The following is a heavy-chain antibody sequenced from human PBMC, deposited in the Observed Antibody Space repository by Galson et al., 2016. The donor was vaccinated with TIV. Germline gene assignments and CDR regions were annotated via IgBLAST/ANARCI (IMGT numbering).Heavy chain of an antibody. CDR1: GFSLSTSGMC. CDR2: IDWDDDK. Sequence: PALVTPTQTLTLTCTFSGFSLSTSGMCVSWIRQPPGKALEWLARIDWDDDKNYSPFLKTRLTISKDTSKNQVVLTMSSMDPVDTATYYCARSLFSDYSGYWVDHWGQGTLVTVSS. CDR3: ARSLFSDYSGYWVDH. D-gene: IGHD3-22*01. V-gene: IGHV2-70*11. J-gene: IGHJ4*02.